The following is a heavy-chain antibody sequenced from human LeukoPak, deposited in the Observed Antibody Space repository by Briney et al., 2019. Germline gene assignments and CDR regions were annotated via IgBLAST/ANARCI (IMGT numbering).Heavy chain of an antibody. V-gene: IGHV3-21*01. D-gene: IGHD6-13*01. CDR1: GFTFSAYG. CDR3: ARGGAAAGLDY. Sequence: GGSLRLSCAASGFTFSAYGMSWVRQSPRKGLEWVSGVSGADGTTYYADSVKGRFTISRDNAKNSLYLQMNSLRAEGTAVYYCARGGAAAGLDYWGQGTLVTVSS. J-gene: IGHJ4*02. CDR2: VSGADGTT.